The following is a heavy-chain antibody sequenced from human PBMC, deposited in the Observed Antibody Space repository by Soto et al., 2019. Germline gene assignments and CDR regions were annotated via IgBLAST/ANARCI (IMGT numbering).Heavy chain of an antibody. CDR1: GGSISSYY. Sequence: PSETLSLTCTVSGGSISSYYWSWIRQPPGKGLEWIGYIYYSGSINYSPSLKSRVSISVDTSKNQVSLKVHSVTAADTAVYYCARLVDRNWYPFFFDYWGQGTQVTVSS. J-gene: IGHJ4*02. CDR2: IYYSGSI. D-gene: IGHD1-1*01. CDR3: ARLVDRNWYPFFFDY. V-gene: IGHV4-59*01.